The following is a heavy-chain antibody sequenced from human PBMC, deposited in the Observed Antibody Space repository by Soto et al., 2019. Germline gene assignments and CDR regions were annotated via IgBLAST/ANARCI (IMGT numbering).Heavy chain of an antibody. CDR1: GGSISSSTYY. J-gene: IGHJ4*02. V-gene: IGHV4-39*01. CDR2: VYKSGGT. Sequence: QLQLQESGPGLVKPSETLSLTCSVSGGSISSSTYYWVWIRQSPGKGLEWIGRVYKSGGTYYNPSLKSRVSMSVDTPNNQFSLKINSVTAADTALYYCARPHDAGYYFDYWGQGSLVTVSS. CDR3: ARPHDAGYYFDY.